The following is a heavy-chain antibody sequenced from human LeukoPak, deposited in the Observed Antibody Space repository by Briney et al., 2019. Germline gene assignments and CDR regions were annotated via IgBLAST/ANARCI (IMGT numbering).Heavy chain of an antibody. CDR2: IYYSGST. CDR1: GGSISSYY. D-gene: IGHD6-19*01. V-gene: IGHV4-59*01. Sequence: SETLSLTCTVSGGSISSYYWSWIRQPPGKGLEWIGYIYYSGSTNYNPSLKSRVTISVDTSKNQFSLKLSSVTAADTAVYYCARVYSSGWYYFDYWGQGTLVTVSS. CDR3: ARVYSSGWYYFDY. J-gene: IGHJ4*02.